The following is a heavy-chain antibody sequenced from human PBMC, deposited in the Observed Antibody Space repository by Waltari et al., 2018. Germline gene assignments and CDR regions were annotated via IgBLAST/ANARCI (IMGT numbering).Heavy chain of an antibody. J-gene: IGHJ4*02. CDR2: SYSHGTT. CDR3: TTRVAISGVPGMPDY. V-gene: IGHV3-53*01. CDR1: GFTVSRTY. D-gene: IGHD2-15*01. Sequence: EVPLVESGGGLIPAGGSLSPSCAASGFTVSRTYMARVRQAPGKGLESVAISYSHGTTSYADSVKGRFTISRDNSKNTLFLQMSSVRVDDTAMYYCTTRVAISGVPGMPDYWGQGTLVTVSS.